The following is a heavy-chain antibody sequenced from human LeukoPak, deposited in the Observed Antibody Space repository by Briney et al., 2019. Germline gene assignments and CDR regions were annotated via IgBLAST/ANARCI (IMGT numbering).Heavy chain of an antibody. CDR1: GFTFSDYY. Sequence: GGSLRLSCAASGFTFSDYYMSWIRQAPGKGLEWVSYISSSSTYTKYADSVKGRFTISRDNAKNSLYLQMNSLRAEDTAVYYCARAGYSGYDPFDYWGQGTLVTVSS. J-gene: IGHJ4*02. CDR2: ISSSSTYT. V-gene: IGHV3-11*06. CDR3: ARAGYSGYDPFDY. D-gene: IGHD5-12*01.